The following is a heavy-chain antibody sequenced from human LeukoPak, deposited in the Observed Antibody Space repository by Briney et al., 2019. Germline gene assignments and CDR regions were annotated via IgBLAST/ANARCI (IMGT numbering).Heavy chain of an antibody. J-gene: IGHJ5*02. Sequence: PSETLSLTCTVSGGSVSSYYWSWIRQPPGKGLEWIAYIYYSGSTKYNPSLKSRVTIALDRSKNQFSLKLRSVTAADTAVYYCARLQVHCGGDCYTRWFDPWGQGTLVTVSS. CDR3: ARLQVHCGGDCYTRWFDP. CDR1: GGSVSSYY. CDR2: IYYSGST. D-gene: IGHD2-21*02. V-gene: IGHV4-59*08.